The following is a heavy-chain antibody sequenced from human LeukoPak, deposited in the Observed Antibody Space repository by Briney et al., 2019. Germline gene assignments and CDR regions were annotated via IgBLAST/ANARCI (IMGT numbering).Heavy chain of an antibody. J-gene: IGHJ6*03. D-gene: IGHD3-3*01. CDR2: IKSKTDGGTT. CDR3: TTDRGFLEWLSPYYYMDV. CDR1: GFTFSNAW. Sequence: AGGSLRLSCAASGFTFSNAWMSWVRQAPGKGLEWVGRIKSKTDGGTTDYAAPVKGRFTISRDDSKNTLYLQMNSLKTEDTAVYYCTTDRGFLEWLSPYYYMDVWGKGTTVTVSS. V-gene: IGHV3-15*01.